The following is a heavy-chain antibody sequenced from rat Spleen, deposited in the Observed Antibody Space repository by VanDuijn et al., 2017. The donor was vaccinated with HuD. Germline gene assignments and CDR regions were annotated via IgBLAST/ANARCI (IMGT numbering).Heavy chain of an antibody. CDR1: GFTFNKYW. CDR3: TKGFGYGYNDWFAY. CDR2: ITNTGGST. Sequence: EVQLVESGGGLVQPGRSLQLSCVASGFTFNKYWMTWIRQAPGKGLEWVAAITNTGGSTYYPDSVKGRFTISRDNEKSTLYLQMNSLRSEDTATYYCTKGFGYGYNDWFAYWGQGTLVTVSS. J-gene: IGHJ3*01. V-gene: IGHV5-31*01. D-gene: IGHD1-9*01.